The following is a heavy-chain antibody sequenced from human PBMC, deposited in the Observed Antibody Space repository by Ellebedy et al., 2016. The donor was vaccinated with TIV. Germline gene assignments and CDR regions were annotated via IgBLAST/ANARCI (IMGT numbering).Heavy chain of an antibody. CDR3: ARRYCSGGSCYSGHWFGP. V-gene: IGHV5-51*01. Sequence: GESLKISCKGSGYSFTSYWIGWVRQMPGKGLEWMGIIYPGDSDTRYSPSFQGQVTISADKSISTAYLQWSSLKASDTAMYYCARRYCSGGSCYSGHWFGPWGQGTLVTVSS. D-gene: IGHD2-15*01. CDR2: IYPGDSDT. CDR1: GYSFTSYW. J-gene: IGHJ5*02.